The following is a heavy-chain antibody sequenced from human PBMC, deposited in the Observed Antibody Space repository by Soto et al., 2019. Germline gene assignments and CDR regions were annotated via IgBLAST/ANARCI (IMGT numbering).Heavy chain of an antibody. J-gene: IGHJ4*02. Sequence: EVQLVASGGGLVQPGGSLRLSCAASGFTVSSNYMSWVRQAPGKGLEWVSVIYSGGSTYYADSVKGRFTISRDNSKNTLYLQMNSLRAEDTAVYYCARASRNYYDSSGYLYYFDYWGQGTLVTVSS. CDR2: IYSGGST. D-gene: IGHD3-22*01. CDR1: GFTVSSNY. CDR3: ARASRNYYDSSGYLYYFDY. V-gene: IGHV3-66*01.